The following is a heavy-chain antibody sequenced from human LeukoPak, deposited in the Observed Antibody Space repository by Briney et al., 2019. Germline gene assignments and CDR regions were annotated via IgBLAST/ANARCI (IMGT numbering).Heavy chain of an antibody. CDR2: IYYSGST. D-gene: IGHD6-19*01. J-gene: IGHJ3*02. Sequence: SETLSLTCTVSGGSISSSSYYWDWIRQPPGKGLEWIGSIYYSGSTYYNPSLKSRVTISVDTSKNQFSLKLSSVTAADTAVYYCARERWQWLVHAFDIWGQGTMVTVSS. CDR3: ARERWQWLVHAFDI. CDR1: GGSISSSSYY. V-gene: IGHV4-39*07.